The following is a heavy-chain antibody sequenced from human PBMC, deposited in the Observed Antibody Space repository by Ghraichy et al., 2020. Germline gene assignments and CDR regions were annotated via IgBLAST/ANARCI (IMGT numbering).Heavy chain of an antibody. J-gene: IGHJ4*02. Sequence: LTCAASGFTFSSYSMNWVRQAPGKGLEWVSSISSSSSYIYYADSVKGRFTISRDNAKNSLYLQMNSLRAEDTAVYYCTTGYDVRYYFDYWGQGTLVTVSS. CDR2: ISSSSSYI. D-gene: IGHD5-12*01. CDR3: TTGYDVRYYFDY. CDR1: GFTFSSYS. V-gene: IGHV3-21*01.